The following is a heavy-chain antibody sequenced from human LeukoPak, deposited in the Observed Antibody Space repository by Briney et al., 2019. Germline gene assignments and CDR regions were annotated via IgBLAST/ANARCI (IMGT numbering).Heavy chain of an antibody. Sequence: SQTLSLTCAISGDSVSSNTAAWTWIRQSPSRGLEWLGRTYYRSKWYNDYAVSVKSRITINPDTSKNQFSLQLNSVTPEDTAMYYCARAFFPGNNYYYYMDVWGKGTTATVSS. J-gene: IGHJ6*03. CDR2: TYYRSKWYN. CDR1: GDSVSSNTAA. D-gene: IGHD3-3*01. V-gene: IGHV6-1*01. CDR3: ARAFFPGNNYYYYMDV.